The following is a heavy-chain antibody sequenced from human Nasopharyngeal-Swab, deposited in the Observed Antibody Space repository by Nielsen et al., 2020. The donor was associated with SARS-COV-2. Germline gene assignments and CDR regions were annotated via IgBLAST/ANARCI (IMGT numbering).Heavy chain of an antibody. CDR1: GGSISSYY. Sequence: SETLSLTCTVSGGSISSYYWSWIRQPPGKGLERIGYIYYSGSTNYNPSLKNRVTISVDTSKNQFSLKLSSVTAADTAVYYCARILTIFGVVASYYFDYWGQGTLVTVSS. CDR3: ARILTIFGVVASYYFDY. J-gene: IGHJ4*02. CDR2: IYYSGST. D-gene: IGHD3-3*01. V-gene: IGHV4-59*01.